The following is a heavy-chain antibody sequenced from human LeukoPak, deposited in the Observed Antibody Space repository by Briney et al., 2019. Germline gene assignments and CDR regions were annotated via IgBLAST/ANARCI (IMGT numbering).Heavy chain of an antibody. D-gene: IGHD2-2*01. CDR3: AAENGGRVVGDDPFVI. J-gene: IGHJ3*02. CDR1: GFTFSSFT. Sequence: GGSLRLSCAASGFTFSSFTMSWVRQAPGKGLEWVSGISGSGGRTYYADSVKGRVTISGDNSKNTVTLQMNSLRIEDTAVYYCAAENGGRVVGDDPFVIWGQGTRVTVSS. CDR2: ISGSGGRT. V-gene: IGHV3-23*01.